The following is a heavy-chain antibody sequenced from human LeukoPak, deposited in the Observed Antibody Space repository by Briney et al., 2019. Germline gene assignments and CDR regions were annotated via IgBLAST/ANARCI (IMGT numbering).Heavy chain of an antibody. Sequence: ASVKVSSKASGYTFTSYAMNWVRQAPGQGLEWMGWINTNTGNPTYAQGFTGRFVFSLDTSVSTAYLQISSLKAEDTAVYYCARRDSSGYYGYINFDYWGQGTLVTVSS. V-gene: IGHV7-4-1*02. CDR3: ARRDSSGYYGYINFDY. J-gene: IGHJ4*02. CDR1: GYTFTSYA. D-gene: IGHD3-22*01. CDR2: INTNTGNP.